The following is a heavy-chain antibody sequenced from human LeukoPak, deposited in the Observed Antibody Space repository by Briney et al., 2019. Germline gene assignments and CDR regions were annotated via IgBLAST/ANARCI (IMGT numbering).Heavy chain of an antibody. CDR1: GGSFSGYF. V-gene: IGHV4-34*01. D-gene: IGHD2-15*01. J-gene: IGHJ5*02. CDR2: IYHSGST. CDR3: ASRYCSGGSCTGWFDP. Sequence: SETLSLTCAVYGGSFSGYFWSWIRQPPGKGLEWIGSIYHSGSTYYSPSLKSRVTISVDTSKNQFSLRLSSVTAADTAVYYCASRYCSGGSCTGWFDPWGQGTLVTVSS.